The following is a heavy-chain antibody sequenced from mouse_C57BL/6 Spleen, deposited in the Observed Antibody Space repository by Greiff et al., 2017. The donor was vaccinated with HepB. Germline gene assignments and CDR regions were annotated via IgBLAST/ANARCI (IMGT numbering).Heavy chain of an antibody. CDR3: AREIRYDRYFDY. CDR2: ISYDGSN. V-gene: IGHV3-6*01. J-gene: IGHJ2*01. Sequence: EVKLLESGPGLVKPSQSLSLTCSVTGYSITSGYYWNWIRQFPGNKLEWMGYISYDGSNNYNPSLKNRISITRDTSKNQFFLKLNSVTTEDTATYYCAREIRYDRYFDYWGQGTTLTVSS. CDR1: GYSITSGYY. D-gene: IGHD2-3*01.